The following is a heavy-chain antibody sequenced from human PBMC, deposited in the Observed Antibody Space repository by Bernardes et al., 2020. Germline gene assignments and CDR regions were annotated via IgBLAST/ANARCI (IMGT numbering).Heavy chain of an antibody. Sequence: GGSLRLSCAASGFTFSSYAMNWVRQAPGKGLEWVATISGSGATNFYADSVKRRFIISRDNSKKTVFLQMDGLRGEDTAVYFCAKDFGPSLQLGAFDIWGQGTLVTVSS. CDR1: GFTFSSYA. CDR2: ISGSGATN. CDR3: AKDFGPSLQLGAFDI. J-gene: IGHJ3*02. D-gene: IGHD3-3*01. V-gene: IGHV3-23*01.